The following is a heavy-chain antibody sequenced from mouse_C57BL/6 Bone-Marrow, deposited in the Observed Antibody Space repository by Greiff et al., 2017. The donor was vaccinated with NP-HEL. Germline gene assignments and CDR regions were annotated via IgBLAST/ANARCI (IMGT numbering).Heavy chain of an antibody. CDR2: IRNKANGYTT. J-gene: IGHJ4*01. Sequence: EVKVVESGGGLVQPGGSLSLSCAASGFTFTDYYMSWVRQPPGKALEWLGFIRNKANGYTTEYSASVKGRFTISRDNSQSILYLQMNALRAEDSATYYCARSNWDVYAMDYWGQGTSVTVSS. CDR3: ARSNWDVYAMDY. D-gene: IGHD4-1*01. V-gene: IGHV7-3*01. CDR1: GFTFTDYY.